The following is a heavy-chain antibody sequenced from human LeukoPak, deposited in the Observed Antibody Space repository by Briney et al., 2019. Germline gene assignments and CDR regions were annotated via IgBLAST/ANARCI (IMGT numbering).Heavy chain of an antibody. D-gene: IGHD5-18*01. Sequence: ASVKVSCKASGYTFTGYYMHWVRQAPGQGLEWMGWINPNSGGTNYAQKFQGRVTMTRDTSISTAYMELNSLRAEDTAVYYCAKDRLGYSYAQPFDYWGQGTLVTVSS. CDR2: INPNSGGT. CDR1: GYTFTGYY. V-gene: IGHV1-2*02. J-gene: IGHJ4*02. CDR3: AKDRLGYSYAQPFDY.